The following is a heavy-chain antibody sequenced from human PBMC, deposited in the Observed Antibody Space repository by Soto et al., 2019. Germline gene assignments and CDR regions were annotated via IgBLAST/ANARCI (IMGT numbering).Heavy chain of an antibody. CDR2: ISSSGSTI. D-gene: IGHD2-15*01. J-gene: IGHJ2*01. CDR3: ARRDCSGGSCRYWYFDL. Sequence: QVQLVESGGGLVKPGGSLRLSCAASGFTFSDYYMSWIRQAPGKGLEWVSYISSSGSTIYYADSVKGRFTISRDNAKNALYRQMNSLRAEDTAVYYCARRDCSGGSCRYWYFDLWGRGTLVTLSS. CDR1: GFTFSDYY. V-gene: IGHV3-11*01.